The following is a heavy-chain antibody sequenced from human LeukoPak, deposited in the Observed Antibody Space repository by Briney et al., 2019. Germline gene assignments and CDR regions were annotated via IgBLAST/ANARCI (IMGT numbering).Heavy chain of an antibody. CDR1: GGSISSGSYY. D-gene: IGHD6-19*01. CDR3: ASSGWYEGGVY. V-gene: IGHV4-61*02. Sequence: SETLSLTCTVSGGSISSGSYYWSWIRQPAGKGLEWIGRIYTSGSTNYNPSLKSRVTISVDTSKNQFSLKLSSVTAADTAVYYCASSGWYEGGVYWGQGTLVTVSS. CDR2: IYTSGST. J-gene: IGHJ4*02.